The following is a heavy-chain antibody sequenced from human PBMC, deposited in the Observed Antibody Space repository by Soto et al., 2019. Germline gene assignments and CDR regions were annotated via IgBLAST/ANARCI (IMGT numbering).Heavy chain of an antibody. CDR3: ARDKTAAAGDY. V-gene: IGHV1-18*01. Sequence: ASVKVSCKASGGTFSSYTISWVRQAPGQGLEWMGRIIAYNGNTNYAQKFQGRVTMTTDTSTSTAYMELRSLRSDDTAVYYCARDKTAAAGDYWGQGTLVTVSS. D-gene: IGHD6-13*01. CDR2: IIAYNGNT. CDR1: GGTFSSYT. J-gene: IGHJ4*02.